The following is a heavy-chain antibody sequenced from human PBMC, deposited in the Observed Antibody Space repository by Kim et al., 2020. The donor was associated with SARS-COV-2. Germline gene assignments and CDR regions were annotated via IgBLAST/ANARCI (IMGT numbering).Heavy chain of an antibody. CDR3: ARGGYCSSTSCYFYYYALDV. J-gene: IGHJ6*02. V-gene: IGHV3-21*01. D-gene: IGHD2-2*01. Sequence: GGSLRLSCAASGFAFGTHSMNWVRQAPRKGLEWVSSIGGSTNYIYYADSVKGRFTISRDNSENSLYLQMNSLRAEDTAVYYCARGGYCSSTSCYFYYYALDVWGLGTTVTVSS. CDR2: IGGSTNYI. CDR1: GFAFGTHS.